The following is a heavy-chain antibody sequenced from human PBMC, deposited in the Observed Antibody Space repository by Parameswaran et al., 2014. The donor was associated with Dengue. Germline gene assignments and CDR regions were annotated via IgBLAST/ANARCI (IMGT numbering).Heavy chain of an antibody. CDR2: ISSSSYI. Sequence: KWIRQPPGKGLEWVSSISSSSYIYYADSVKGRSTISRDNAKNSLYLQMNSLRAEDTAVYYCARDIGAARAFDYWGQGTLVTVSS. J-gene: IGHJ4*02. CDR3: ARDIGAARAFDY. D-gene: IGHD6-6*01. V-gene: IGHV3-69-1*01.